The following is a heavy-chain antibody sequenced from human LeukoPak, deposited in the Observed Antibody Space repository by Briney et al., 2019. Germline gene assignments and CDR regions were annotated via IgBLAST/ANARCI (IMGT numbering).Heavy chain of an antibody. CDR1: GGTFSSYA. Sequence: ASVKVSCKASGGTFSSYAISWVRQAPGQGLEWMGRIIPILGIANYAQKFQGRVTITADKSTSTAYMELSSLRSEDTAVYYCARGSRGSYYGYYFDYWGQGTLVTVSS. J-gene: IGHJ4*02. D-gene: IGHD1-26*01. CDR2: IIPILGIA. V-gene: IGHV1-69*04. CDR3: ARGSRGSYYGYYFDY.